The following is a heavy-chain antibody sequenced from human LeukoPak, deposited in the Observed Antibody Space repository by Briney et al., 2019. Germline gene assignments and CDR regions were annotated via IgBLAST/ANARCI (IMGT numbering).Heavy chain of an antibody. J-gene: IGHJ3*02. D-gene: IGHD1-1*01. V-gene: IGHV4-59*01. CDR3: AREGPRGGGNWAHDAFDM. CDR1: GGSISSYY. Sequence: SETLSLTCTVSGGSISSYYWSWTRQPPGKGLEWIGYIYYTGSTYYNPSLKSRVTISVDTSKNQLSLKLSSVTAADTAVYYCAREGPRGGGNWAHDAFDMWGQGTMVTVSS. CDR2: IYYTGST.